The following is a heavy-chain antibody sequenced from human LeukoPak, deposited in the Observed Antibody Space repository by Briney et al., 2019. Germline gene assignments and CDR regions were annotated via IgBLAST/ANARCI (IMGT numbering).Heavy chain of an antibody. CDR3: ARDREYGTFDY. J-gene: IGHJ4*02. CDR1: GGSISSYY. D-gene: IGHD3-10*01. V-gene: IGHV4-59*01. CDR2: IYYSGST. Sequence: SETLSLTRTVSGGSISSYYWSWIRQPPGKGLEWIGYIYYSGSTNYNPSLKSRVTISVDTSKNEFSLKLSSVTAADTAVYYCARDREYGTFDYWGQGTLVTVSS.